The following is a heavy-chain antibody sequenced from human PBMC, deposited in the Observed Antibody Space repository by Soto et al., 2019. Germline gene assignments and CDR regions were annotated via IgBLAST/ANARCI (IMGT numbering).Heavy chain of an antibody. CDR3: ARDLWDDLAGGESDY. Sequence: EVQLVESGGGLVQPGGSLRLSCAASGFTFSSFGMNWVRQAPGKGLEWVSYISSGSGDTIYYADSVKGRFTISRDNAKNSLYLQMNSRRAEDTALYYCARDLWDDLAGGESDYWGQGTLVTVSS. CDR2: ISSGSGDTI. D-gene: IGHD6-19*01. J-gene: IGHJ4*02. V-gene: IGHV3-48*01. CDR1: GFTFSSFG.